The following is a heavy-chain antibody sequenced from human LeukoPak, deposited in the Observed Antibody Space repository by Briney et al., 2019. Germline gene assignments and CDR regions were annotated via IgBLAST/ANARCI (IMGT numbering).Heavy chain of an antibody. J-gene: IGHJ3*02. D-gene: IGHD5-12*01. CDR2: ISYDGSNK. V-gene: IGHV3-30*14. CDR1: GFTFSNYA. Sequence: GRSLRLSCAASGFTFSNYAMHWVRQAPGKGLEWVAVISYDGSNKYYADSLKGRFTISRDKSKNTLYLQMGSLGAEDMAVYYCARCRALAISGYDQAFDIWGQGTMVTVSS. CDR3: ARCRALAISGYDQAFDI.